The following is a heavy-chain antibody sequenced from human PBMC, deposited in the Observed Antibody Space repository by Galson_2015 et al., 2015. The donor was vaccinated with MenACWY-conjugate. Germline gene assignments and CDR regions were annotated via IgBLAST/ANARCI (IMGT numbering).Heavy chain of an antibody. Sequence: AVKVCCKASGYTFTSYGISWGRQAPGQGREWMGWISVYNGNTNYAQKLQGRVTMTTDTSTRTAYMELRSLRSADTAVYYCARGNSGYDVNWGQGTLVTVSS. CDR1: GYTFTSYG. D-gene: IGHD5-12*01. V-gene: IGHV1-18*01. J-gene: IGHJ4*02. CDR3: ARGNSGYDVN. CDR2: ISVYNGNT.